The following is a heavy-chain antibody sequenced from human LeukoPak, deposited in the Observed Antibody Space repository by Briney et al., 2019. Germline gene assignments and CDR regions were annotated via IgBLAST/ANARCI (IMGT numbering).Heavy chain of an antibody. CDR3: ARVGYDFWSGTESFDY. J-gene: IGHJ4*02. Sequence: GGSLRLSCAASGFTFSSYWMSWVRQAPGMGLEWVANIKQDGSEKYYVDSVKGRFTISRDNAKNSLYLQMNSLRAEDTAVYYCARVGYDFWSGTESFDYWGQGTLVTVSS. V-gene: IGHV3-7*01. CDR2: IKQDGSEK. D-gene: IGHD3-3*01. CDR1: GFTFSSYW.